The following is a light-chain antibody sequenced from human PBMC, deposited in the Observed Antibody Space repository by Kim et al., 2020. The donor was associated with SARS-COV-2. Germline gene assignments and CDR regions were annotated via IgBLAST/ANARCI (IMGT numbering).Light chain of an antibody. CDR1: QSVSSNF. J-gene: IGKJ2*01. Sequence: LSPGETATLSCRASQSVSSNFLAWYQQKPGQPPRLLIYGASSRATGIPDRFRGSGSRTDFTLTINRLQPEDFAVYYCQQYGNSPETFGQGTKLEIK. CDR3: QQYGNSPET. V-gene: IGKV3-20*01. CDR2: GAS.